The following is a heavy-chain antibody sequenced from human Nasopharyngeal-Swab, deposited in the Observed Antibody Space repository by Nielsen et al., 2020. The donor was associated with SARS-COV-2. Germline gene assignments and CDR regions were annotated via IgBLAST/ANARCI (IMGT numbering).Heavy chain of an antibody. CDR2: ISDYNGDT. CDR3: ARGLEDYYDSSGFFYGDWFDP. CDR1: GYVFSSYG. V-gene: IGHV1-18*01. D-gene: IGHD3-22*01. J-gene: IGHJ5*02. Sequence: ASVKVSCKTSGYVFSSYGISWGRQAPGQGLEWMGWISDYNGDTYYAQKFQARVTLTTDTSTSTAYMELRSLRSDDTAVYYCARGLEDYYDSSGFFYGDWFDPWGQGTLVTVSS.